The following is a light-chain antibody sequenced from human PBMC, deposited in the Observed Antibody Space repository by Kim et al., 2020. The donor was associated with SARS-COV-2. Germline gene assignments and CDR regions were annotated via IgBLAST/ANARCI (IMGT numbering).Light chain of an antibody. CDR2: GPS. Sequence: SPGERAPLSCRASQSVSSNYLAWYQQKPGQAPRLLIYGPSSRATGIPDRFSGSGSGTDFTLTITRLEPEDFAVYYCQQYSSSPATFGQGTKVDIK. V-gene: IGKV3-20*01. CDR3: QQYSSSPAT. J-gene: IGKJ1*01. CDR1: QSVSSNY.